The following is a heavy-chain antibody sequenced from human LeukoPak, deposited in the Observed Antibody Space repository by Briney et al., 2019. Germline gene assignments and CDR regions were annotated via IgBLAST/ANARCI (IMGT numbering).Heavy chain of an antibody. Sequence: PGGSLRLSCAASGFTFSRFWMSWVRQAPGKGLEWVANIKQDGSEKYYVDSVKGRFTISRDNAKNSLYLQMNSLRAEDTAVYYCARDRGGTYEIYFFDYWGQGTLVTASS. D-gene: IGHD1-26*01. V-gene: IGHV3-7*04. J-gene: IGHJ4*02. CDR1: GFTFSRFW. CDR2: IKQDGSEK. CDR3: ARDRGGTYEIYFFDY.